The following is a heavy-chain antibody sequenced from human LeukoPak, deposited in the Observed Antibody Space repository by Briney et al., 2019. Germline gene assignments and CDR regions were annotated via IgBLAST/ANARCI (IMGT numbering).Heavy chain of an antibody. CDR3: ARTSGLVSYYYYGMDV. CDR2: ISAYSGNT. Sequence: GASVKVSCKASGYTFTSYGISWVRQAPGQGLEWMGWISAYSGNTNYAQKLQGRVTMTTDTSTSTAYMELRSLRSDDTAVYYCARTSGLVSYYYYGMDVWGQGTTVTVSS. CDR1: GYTFTSYG. V-gene: IGHV1-18*01. J-gene: IGHJ6*02. D-gene: IGHD6-6*01.